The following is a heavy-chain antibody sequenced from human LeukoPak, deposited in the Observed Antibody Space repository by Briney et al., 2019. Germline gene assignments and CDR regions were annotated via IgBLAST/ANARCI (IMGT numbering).Heavy chain of an antibody. J-gene: IGHJ4*02. V-gene: IGHV4-59*02. CDR2: IYYSGST. CDR3: AREAGGDFDY. CDR1: GGSVSSYY. Sequence: PSETLSLTCTVSGGSVSSYYWSWIRQPPGKGLEWIGYIYYSGSTNYSPSLKSRVTISVDTSKNQFSLKLSSVTAADTAVYYCAREAGGDFDYWGQGTLVTVSS.